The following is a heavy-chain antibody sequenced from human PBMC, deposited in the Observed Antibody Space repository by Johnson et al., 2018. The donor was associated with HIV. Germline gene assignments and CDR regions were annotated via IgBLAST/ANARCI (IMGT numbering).Heavy chain of an antibody. Sequence: VQLVESGGGLVQPGGSLRLSCAASGFTFSSYWMSWVRQAPGKGLEWVANIKQDGSEKYYVDSVKGRFTISRDNAKNSLYLQMNSLRAEDTAVYYCARAPEVRGVDAFDVWGQGTVVTVSS. J-gene: IGHJ3*01. CDR3: ARAPEVRGVDAFDV. V-gene: IGHV3-7*01. D-gene: IGHD3-10*01. CDR1: GFTFSSYW. CDR2: IKQDGSEK.